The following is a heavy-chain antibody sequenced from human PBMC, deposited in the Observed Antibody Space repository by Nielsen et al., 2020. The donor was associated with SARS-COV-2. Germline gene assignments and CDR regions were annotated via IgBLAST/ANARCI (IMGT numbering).Heavy chain of an antibody. Sequence: SETLSLTCSISGGSMNFFYWSWIRQAPGKGLEWIGYIYYSGDTNYNPSLRSRVTISVDTSKNQFSLRLNSVTAADTAVYYCARGTYSRFDDWGQGTLLTVSS. J-gene: IGHJ4*02. CDR2: IYYSGDT. CDR3: ARGTYSRFDD. CDR1: GGSMNFFY. V-gene: IGHV4-59*01. D-gene: IGHD3-10*01.